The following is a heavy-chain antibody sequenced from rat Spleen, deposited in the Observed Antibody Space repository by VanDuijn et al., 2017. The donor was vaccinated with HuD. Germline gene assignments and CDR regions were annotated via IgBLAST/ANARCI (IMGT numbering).Heavy chain of an antibody. V-gene: IGHV2-13*01. CDR1: GFSLISYA. CDR3: ARALQYPHY. CDR2: IWGDGST. Sequence: QVQLKESGPGLVQPSQTLSLTCTVSGFSLISYAVNWVRQPPGKGLEWMGGIWGDGSTNYNSALKSRLSISRDTSKSQVVLKMSSLQTEDTATYDCARALQYPHYWGQGVMVTVSS. D-gene: IGHD1-8*01. J-gene: IGHJ2*01.